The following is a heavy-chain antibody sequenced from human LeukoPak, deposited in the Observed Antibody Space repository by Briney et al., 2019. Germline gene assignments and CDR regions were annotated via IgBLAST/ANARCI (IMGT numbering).Heavy chain of an antibody. CDR1: GFTFSSYS. CDR3: ARSDYGGNHGY. J-gene: IGHJ4*02. CDR2: INHSGST. D-gene: IGHD4-17*01. Sequence: PGGSLRLSCAASGFTFSSYSMTWVRQPPGKGLEWIGEINHSGSTNYNPSLKSRVTISVDTSKNQFSLKLSSVTAADTAVYYCARSDYGGNHGYWGQGTLVTVSS. V-gene: IGHV4-34*01.